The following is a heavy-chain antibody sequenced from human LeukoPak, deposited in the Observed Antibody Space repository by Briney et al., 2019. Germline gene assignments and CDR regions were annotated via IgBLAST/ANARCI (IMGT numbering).Heavy chain of an antibody. V-gene: IGHV3-7*01. J-gene: IGHJ3*02. CDR2: IKEEGREK. CDR1: KFTFSTYW. CDR3: VRDGADWYRTAFDI. Sequence: GGSLRLSCIASKFTFSTYWMSWVRQAPGRGPEWVAIIKEEGREKYYVDSVKGRFTISRGNAQNSLYLQMNSLRADDTAVYYCVRDGADWYRTAFDIWGQGTAVTVSS. D-gene: IGHD2-21*02.